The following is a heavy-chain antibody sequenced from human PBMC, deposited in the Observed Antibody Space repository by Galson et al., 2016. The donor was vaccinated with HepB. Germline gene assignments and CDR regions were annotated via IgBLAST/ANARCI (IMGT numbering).Heavy chain of an antibody. D-gene: IGHD3-22*01. V-gene: IGHV1-3*01. CDR2: LNAGKGDT. J-gene: IGHJ4*02. CDR3: ARGSSDFDH. Sequence: SVKVSCKASGYTFRNYAIHWVRQAPGQSLEWVGWLNAGKGDTKFSQRFQGRLNISRDTAATTVYMDLRSLRSEDTAVYYCARGSSDFDHWGQGTLVTVST. CDR1: GYTFRNYA.